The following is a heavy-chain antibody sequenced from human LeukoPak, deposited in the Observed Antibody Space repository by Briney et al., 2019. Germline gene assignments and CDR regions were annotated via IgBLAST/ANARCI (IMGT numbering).Heavy chain of an antibody. J-gene: IGHJ4*02. Sequence: ASVKVSCKASGYTFTSNYIYWVRQAPGQGLEWMGMIYPRDGSTSYAQKFQGRVTVTRDTSTSTVHMELSGLRSEATAVYYCARDQEGFDYWGQGTLVTVSS. CDR2: IYPRDGST. CDR1: GYTFTSNY. CDR3: ARDQEGFDY. V-gene: IGHV1-46*01.